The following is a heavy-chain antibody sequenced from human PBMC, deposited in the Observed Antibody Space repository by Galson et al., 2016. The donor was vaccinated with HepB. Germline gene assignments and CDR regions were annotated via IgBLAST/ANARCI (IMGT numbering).Heavy chain of an antibody. J-gene: IGHJ6*02. V-gene: IGHV3-20*04. Sequence: SLRLSCAASGFKFEDYGMSWVRQVPGQGLEWVAGLKWNGGSPGYGDSVMGRFTITRDNGKNSLDLHMYSLRAEDTALYYCARGGFDFWSGYEGHYGMDVWGQGTTVTVSS. CDR3: ARGGFDFWSGYEGHYGMDV. D-gene: IGHD3-3*01. CDR1: GFKFEDYG. CDR2: LKWNGGSP.